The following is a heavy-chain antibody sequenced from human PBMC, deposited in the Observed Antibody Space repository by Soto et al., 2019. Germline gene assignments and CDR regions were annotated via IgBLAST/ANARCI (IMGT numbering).Heavy chain of an antibody. CDR3: ARLSWSAWYTGNWEYYFYD. J-gene: IGHJ4*02. D-gene: IGHD6-13*01. CDR2: VSHSGTT. V-gene: IGHV4-59*08. Sequence: SETLSLTCTVSGGSISNYYWSWIRQLPGKTLEWIGYVSHSGTTNYNPSLKSRVTVSVDTSKNQFSLSLNSVTAADTALYYCARLSWSAWYTGNWEYYFYDWGKGALVTVSS. CDR1: GGSISNYY.